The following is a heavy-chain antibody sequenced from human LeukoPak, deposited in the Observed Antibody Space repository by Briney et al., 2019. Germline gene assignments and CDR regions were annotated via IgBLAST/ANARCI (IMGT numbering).Heavy chain of an antibody. CDR2: ISVGGGGT. V-gene: IGHV3-23*01. CDR1: GFTFSTYD. CDR3: AKNGALVRGIIIPDAFDI. Sequence: GGSLRLSCAASGFTFSTYDMSWVRQAPWKGLEWVSTISVGGGGTYYADSVKGRFSISRYNSKNTLYLQMNNLRAEDTALYYCAKNGALVRGIIIPDAFDIWGQGTMVTVSS. D-gene: IGHD3-10*01. J-gene: IGHJ3*02.